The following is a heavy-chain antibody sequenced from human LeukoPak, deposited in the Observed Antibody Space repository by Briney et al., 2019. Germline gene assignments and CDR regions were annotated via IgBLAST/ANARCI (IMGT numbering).Heavy chain of an antibody. CDR2: IKNKDNKYAT. CDR3: ARVRGRNWYAFDL. V-gene: IGHV3-72*01. CDR1: GFTFSNAW. J-gene: IGHJ3*01. Sequence: GGSLRLSCAASGFTFSNAWMNWVRQAPGKGLEWVGRIKNKDNKYATEYAAAVRGRFIISGDDSKNLLYLQMNSLKVDDTAVYYCARVRGRNWYAFDLWGQGTMVSVSS. D-gene: IGHD1-26*01.